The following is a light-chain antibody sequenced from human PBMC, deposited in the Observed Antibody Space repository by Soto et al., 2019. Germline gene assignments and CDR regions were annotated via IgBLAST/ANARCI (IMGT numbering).Light chain of an antibody. V-gene: IGKV4-1*01. J-gene: IGKJ1*01. CDR2: WAS. CDR3: QQYYNTPWT. Sequence: DIVMTQSPDSLAVSLGERATINCKSSKSVLHSSNNKNYLTWFQQKPGQPPKLLIYWASTRESGVPDRFSGSGSGTDFTLTISSLQAEDVAVYYCQQYYNTPWTFGQGTKVEIK. CDR1: KSVLHSSNNKNY.